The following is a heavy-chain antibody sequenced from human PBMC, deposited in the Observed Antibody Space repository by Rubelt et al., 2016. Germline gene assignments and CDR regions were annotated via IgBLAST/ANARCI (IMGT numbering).Heavy chain of an antibody. D-gene: IGHD3-16*01. V-gene: IGHV3-21*01. Sequence: EVQLVESGGGLVKPGGSLRLSCAASGFTFSSYSMNWVRQAPGKGLEWVSSISSSSSYIYYADSVKGRFTISRDNAKNSLYLQMNSLRAEDTAVYYCARDWGSIGPFQHWGQGTLVTVSS. J-gene: IGHJ1*01. CDR2: ISSSSSYI. CDR1: GFTFSSYS. CDR3: ARDWGSIGPFQH.